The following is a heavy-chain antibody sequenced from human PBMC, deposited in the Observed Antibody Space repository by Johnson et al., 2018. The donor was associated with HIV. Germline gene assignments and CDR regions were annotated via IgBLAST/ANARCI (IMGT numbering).Heavy chain of an antibody. V-gene: IGHV3-66*04. D-gene: IGHD3-3*01. CDR2: IYSGGST. Sequence: EVQLVESGGGLVQPGGSLRLSCSASGFTVSSNYMSWVRQAPGTGLEWVSVIYSGGSTYYADSVKGSFTISRANSKNTLYLQMNRLRAEDTAVYYCARPFWIGYYGAFDIWGQGTMVTVSS. J-gene: IGHJ3*02. CDR1: GFTVSSNY. CDR3: ARPFWIGYYGAFDI.